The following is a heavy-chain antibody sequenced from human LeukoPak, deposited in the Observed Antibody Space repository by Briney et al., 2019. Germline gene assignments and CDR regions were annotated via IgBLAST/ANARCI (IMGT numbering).Heavy chain of an antibody. V-gene: IGHV3-53*01. CDR1: GFTVSSNY. CDR3: ARDFYSSGWYDY. CDR2: IYSGGGT. Sequence: GGSLRLSCAASGFTVSSNYMSWVRQAPGKGLGWVSVIYSGGGTYYADSVKGRFTISRDNSKNTLYLHMNGLRAEDTAVYYCARDFYSSGWYDYWGQGTLVTVSS. D-gene: IGHD6-19*01. J-gene: IGHJ4*02.